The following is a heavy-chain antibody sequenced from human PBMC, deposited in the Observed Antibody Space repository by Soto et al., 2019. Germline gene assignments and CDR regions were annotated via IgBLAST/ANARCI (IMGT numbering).Heavy chain of an antibody. CDR2: IIPILGIA. CDR3: ARVAITLVRGVSFYYYYGMDV. D-gene: IGHD3-10*01. V-gene: IGHV1-69*02. J-gene: IGHJ6*02. CDR1: GGTFSSYT. Sequence: QVQLVQSGAEVKKPGSSVKVSCKASGGTFSSYTISWVRQAPGQGLEWMGRIIPILGIANYAQKFQGRVTITADKSTSTAYMQLSSLRSEDMAVYYCARVAITLVRGVSFYYYYGMDVWGQGTTVTVSS.